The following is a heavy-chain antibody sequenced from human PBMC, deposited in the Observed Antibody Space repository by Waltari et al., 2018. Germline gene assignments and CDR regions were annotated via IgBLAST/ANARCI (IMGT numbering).Heavy chain of an antibody. D-gene: IGHD3-3*01. CDR2: IWYDGSNK. J-gene: IGHJ4*02. V-gene: IGHV3-33*06. CDR3: AKDVAMGKSGFALDY. CDR1: GLTFPTQG. Sequence: QVQLVESGGGVVPSGRSLRLSCVGSGLTFPTQGMNWVRQAPGKGLEWVAVIWYDGSNKNYVDSVKGRFTISRDNSKNTVYLQMDALRVEDTAVYYCAKDVAMGKSGFALDYWGQGALVTVSS.